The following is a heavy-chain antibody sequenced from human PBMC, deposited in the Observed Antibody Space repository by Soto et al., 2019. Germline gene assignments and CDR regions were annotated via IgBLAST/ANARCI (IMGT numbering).Heavy chain of an antibody. CDR3: AAFLPEDSGSYYNFDY. CDR2: INPSGGST. V-gene: IGHV1-46*01. CDR1: GYTFTSYY. J-gene: IGHJ4*02. D-gene: IGHD1-26*01. Sequence: ASVKVSCKASGYTFTSYYMHWVRQAPGQGLEWMGIINPSGGSTSYAQKFQGRVTMTRDTSTSTVYMELSSLRSEDTAVYYCAAFLPEDSGSYYNFDYWGQGTLVTVSS.